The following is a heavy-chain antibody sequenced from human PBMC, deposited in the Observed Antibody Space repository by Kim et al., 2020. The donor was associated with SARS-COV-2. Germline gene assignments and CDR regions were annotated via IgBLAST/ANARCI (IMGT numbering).Heavy chain of an antibody. CDR3: AKDNSGSYFDY. J-gene: IGHJ4*02. CDR2: ISYDGSNK. CDR1: GFTFSSYG. D-gene: IGHD1-26*01. V-gene: IGHV3-30*18. Sequence: GGSLRLSCAASGFTFSSYGMHWVRQAPGKGLEWVAVISYDGSNKYYADSVKGRFTISRDNSKNTLYLQMNSLRAEDTAVYYCAKDNSGSYFDYWGQGTLVTVSS.